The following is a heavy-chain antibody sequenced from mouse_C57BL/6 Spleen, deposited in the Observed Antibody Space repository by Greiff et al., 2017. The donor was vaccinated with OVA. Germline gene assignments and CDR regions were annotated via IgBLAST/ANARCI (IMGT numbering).Heavy chain of an antibody. CDR3: ARFITTVVAFYYAMDY. V-gene: IGHV1-64*01. J-gene: IGHJ4*01. D-gene: IGHD1-1*01. CDR1: GYTFTSYW. Sequence: QVHVKQPGAELVKPGASVKLSCKASGYTFTSYWMHWVKQRPGQGLEWIGMIHPNSGSTNYNEKFKSKATLTVDKSSSTAYMQLSSLTSEDSAVYYCARFITTVVAFYYAMDYWGQGTSVTVSS. CDR2: IHPNSGST.